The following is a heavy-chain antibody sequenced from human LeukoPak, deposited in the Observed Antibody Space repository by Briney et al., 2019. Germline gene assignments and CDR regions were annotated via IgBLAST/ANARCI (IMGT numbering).Heavy chain of an antibody. D-gene: IGHD1-26*01. J-gene: IGHJ6*03. Sequence: ASVKVSCKASGYTFTSYGISWVRQAPGQGLEWMGWIRTYNGNTNYAQKLQGRVTMTTDTSTSTAYMELRSLRSDDTAVYYCARVEEGGTILSYYYYYMDVWGKGTTVTVSS. CDR1: GYTFTSYG. CDR2: IRTYNGNT. V-gene: IGHV1-18*01. CDR3: ARVEEGGTILSYYYYYMDV.